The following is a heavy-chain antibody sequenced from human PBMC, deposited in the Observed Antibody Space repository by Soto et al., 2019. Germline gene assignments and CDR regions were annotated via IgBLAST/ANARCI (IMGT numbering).Heavy chain of an antibody. V-gene: IGHV3-30*03. D-gene: IGHD4-17*01. J-gene: IGHJ6*02. CDR2: ISYDGSNK. CDR1: GCTFSSYG. CDR3: ASTVNTAHTYYFYGMDV. Sequence: QVQLVESGGGVVQPGRSLRLSCAASGCTFSSYGMHWVRQAPGKGVECVAVISYDGSNKYYADSVKGRFTISRDNSKNTLYLQMNSLRAEDTAVYYCASTVNTAHTYYFYGMDVWGQGTTVTVSS.